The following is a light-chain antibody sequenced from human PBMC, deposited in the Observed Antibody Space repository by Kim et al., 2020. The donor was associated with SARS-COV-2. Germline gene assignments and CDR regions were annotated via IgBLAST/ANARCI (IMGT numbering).Light chain of an antibody. CDR1: SSNIGSNA. J-gene: IGLJ2*01. CDR2: SNN. CDR3: AVWDDSLNGVV. Sequence: QSVVTQPPSASGTPGQRVTISCSGSSSNIGSNAVTWYQQFPGTAPKLLIYSNNQRPSGVPDRFSGSKSGTSASLAITGLQSEDEGTYYCAVWDDSLNGVVFGGGTQLTVL. V-gene: IGLV1-44*01.